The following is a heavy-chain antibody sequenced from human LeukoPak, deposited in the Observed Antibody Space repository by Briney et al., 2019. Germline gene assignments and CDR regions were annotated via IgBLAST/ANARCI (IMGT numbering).Heavy chain of an antibody. V-gene: IGHV3-48*03. Sequence: GGSLRLSCAASGFTFSSYEMNWVRPAPGKGLEWVSYISSGGSTIYYADSVKGRFTISRDNAKNSLYLQMNSLRAEDTALYHCARAGSGYYYYYYMDVWGKGTTVTIFS. J-gene: IGHJ6*03. CDR1: GFTFSSYE. CDR2: ISSGGSTI. D-gene: IGHD2-15*01. CDR3: ARAGSGYYYYYYMDV.